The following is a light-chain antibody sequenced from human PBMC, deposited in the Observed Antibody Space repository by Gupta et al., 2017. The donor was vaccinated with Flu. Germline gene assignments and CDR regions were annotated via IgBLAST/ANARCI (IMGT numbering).Light chain of an antibody. V-gene: IGKV3-15*01. J-gene: IGKJ1*01. CDR3: QKYNNWPPWT. Sequence: EIVMTQPPATLSVSPGQRATLSCRARQSVRSNLAWYQQKPGQAPRLLIYGRSTRATGIPARFSGSGSGTEFTLTISSRQSEEFAGYYCQKYNNWPPWTFGQGTKVEIK. CDR1: QSVRSN. CDR2: GRS.